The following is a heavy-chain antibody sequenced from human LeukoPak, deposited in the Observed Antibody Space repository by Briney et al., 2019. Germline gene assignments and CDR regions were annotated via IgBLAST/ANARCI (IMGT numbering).Heavy chain of an antibody. V-gene: IGHV3-30*02. CDR2: IRYDGSNK. CDR3: ANSGLGIAAAGTYFY. J-gene: IGHJ4*02. Sequence: PGGSLRLSCAASGFTFSSYGMHWVRQAPGKGLEWVAFIRYDGSNKYYADSVKGRFTISRDNSKNTLYLQMNSLRAEDTAVYYCANSGLGIAAAGTYFYWGQGTLVTVSS. D-gene: IGHD6-13*01. CDR1: GFTFSSYG.